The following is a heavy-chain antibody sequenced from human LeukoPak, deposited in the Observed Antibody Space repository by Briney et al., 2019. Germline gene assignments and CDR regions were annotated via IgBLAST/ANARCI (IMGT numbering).Heavy chain of an antibody. J-gene: IGHJ4*02. V-gene: IGHV1-24*01. Sequence: EASVKVSCKVSGYTLTELSLHWVRQAPGKGLEWMGGFDPEDGETIYAQKFQGRVTMTEDTSTDTAYMELSSLRSEDTAVYYCATDKRGRYFGWLLYYWGQGTLVTVSS. D-gene: IGHD3-9*01. CDR1: GYTLTELS. CDR3: ATDKRGRYFGWLLYY. CDR2: FDPEDGET.